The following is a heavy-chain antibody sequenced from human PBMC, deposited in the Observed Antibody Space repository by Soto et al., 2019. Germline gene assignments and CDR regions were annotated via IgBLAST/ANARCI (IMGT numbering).Heavy chain of an antibody. CDR1: GGTFSSYT. J-gene: IGHJ1*01. Sequence: QVQLVQSGAEVKKPGSSVKVSCKASGGTFSSYTISWVRQAPGQGLEWMGRIIPILGIANYAQKFQGRVTITADKSTSTAYMELSSLRSEDTAVYYCGSKCGDYPFQHWGQGTLVTVSS. V-gene: IGHV1-69*02. D-gene: IGHD4-17*01. CDR2: IIPILGIA. CDR3: GSKCGDYPFQH.